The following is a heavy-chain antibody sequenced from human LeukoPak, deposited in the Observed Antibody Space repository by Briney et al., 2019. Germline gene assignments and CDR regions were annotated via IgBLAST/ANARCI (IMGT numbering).Heavy chain of an antibody. D-gene: IGHD3-10*01. V-gene: IGHV3-7*01. Sequence: GGSLRLSCAASGFTFSTQWLRWVRQPPGKGLAWVAIIKQDGSEKYFVDSVKGRFTISRDNAKKSLYLQMDSLRTEDTAVYYCVRGRGWYFDYWGQGILVTVSS. CDR1: GFTFSTQW. CDR2: IKQDGSEK. CDR3: VRGRGWYFDY. J-gene: IGHJ4*02.